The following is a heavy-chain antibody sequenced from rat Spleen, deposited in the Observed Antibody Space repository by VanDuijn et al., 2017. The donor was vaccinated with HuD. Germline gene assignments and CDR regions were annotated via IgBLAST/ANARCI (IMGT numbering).Heavy chain of an antibody. CDR1: GFTLSDYY. D-gene: IGHD1-9*01. Sequence: EVQLVESDGGLMQPGRSLKLSCAASGFTLSDYYMAWVRQAPTKGLEWVASISYDGGSTYYRDSVKGRFTISRDKGKKTLYLQMDSMRSEDTATYNCANKGYKFYWYNSVDTWGQGASVTVSS. J-gene: IGHJ4*01. V-gene: IGHV5-29*01. CDR3: ANKGYKFYWYNSVDT. CDR2: ISYDGGST.